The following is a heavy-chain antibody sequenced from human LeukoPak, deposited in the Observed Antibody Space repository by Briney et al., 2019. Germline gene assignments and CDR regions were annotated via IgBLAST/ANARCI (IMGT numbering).Heavy chain of an antibody. J-gene: IGHJ5*02. CDR2: IWYDGSHK. CDR3: ARSLMVRGAINWLDP. CDR1: GFTFSSYG. Sequence: PGRSLRLSCAASGFTFSSYGMHWVRQAPGKGLEWVAVIWYDGSHKYYADFVKGRFTISRDNSKNTMYLQMNSLRVEDTAVYYCARSLMVRGAINWLDPWGQGTLVIVSS. V-gene: IGHV3-33*08. D-gene: IGHD3-10*01.